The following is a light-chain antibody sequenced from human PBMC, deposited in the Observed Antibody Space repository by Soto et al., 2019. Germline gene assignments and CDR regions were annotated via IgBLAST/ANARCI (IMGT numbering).Light chain of an antibody. Sequence: DIVMTQSPDSLAVSLGERATINCKSSQSVLFSSNNKNYLAWYQQKPGQPPKLLIYWASTRESGVPDRFSGSGSGTDFTLTISSLQAEDGAVYYCQQYYGTPFTFGPGTKVAI. CDR2: WAS. V-gene: IGKV4-1*01. CDR1: QSVLFSSNNKNY. J-gene: IGKJ3*01. CDR3: QQYYGTPFT.